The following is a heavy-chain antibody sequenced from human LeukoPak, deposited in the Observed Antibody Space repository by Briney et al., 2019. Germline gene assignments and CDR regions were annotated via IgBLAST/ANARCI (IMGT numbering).Heavy chain of an antibody. Sequence: GGSLRLSCAASGFTFDDYGMSWVRQAPGKGLEWISGINWNGGSPGYAGSVKGRITISRDNAKNSLYLQINSPRVEDTGVYYCARNSGWYGVSWGQGTLVTVSS. V-gene: IGHV3-20*04. D-gene: IGHD6-19*01. CDR2: INWNGGSP. J-gene: IGHJ4*02. CDR3: ARNSGWYGVS. CDR1: GFTFDDYG.